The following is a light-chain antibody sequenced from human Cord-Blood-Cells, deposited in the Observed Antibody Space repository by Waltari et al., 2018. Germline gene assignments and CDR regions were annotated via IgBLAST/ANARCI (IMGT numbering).Light chain of an antibody. CDR2: DVS. J-gene: IGLJ3*02. CDR3: SSYTSSSTV. Sequence: QSALTQPASVSGSPGQSITISCTGTSSDVGGYNYVSWYQQHPGKAPKLMIYDVSKRPSGVSNRFSGSKSGNTASLTISGLQAEDEADYSCSSYTSSSTVFGGGTKLTVL. V-gene: IGLV2-14*01. CDR1: SSDVGGYNY.